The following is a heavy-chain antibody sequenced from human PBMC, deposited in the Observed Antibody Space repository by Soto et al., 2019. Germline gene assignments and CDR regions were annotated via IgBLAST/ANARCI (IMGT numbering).Heavy chain of an antibody. V-gene: IGHV3-21*01. CDR3: ASTYCSGGSCYLTHFDY. D-gene: IGHD2-15*01. CDR2: ISSSSTYI. J-gene: IGHJ4*02. CDR1: GFTFSTYS. Sequence: GGSLRLSCAASGFTFSTYSMNWVRQAPGKGLEWVSSISSSSTYIYYADSVKGRFTISRDNAKNSLYLQMNNLRAEDTAVYYCASTYCSGGSCYLTHFDYWGQGTLVTVSS.